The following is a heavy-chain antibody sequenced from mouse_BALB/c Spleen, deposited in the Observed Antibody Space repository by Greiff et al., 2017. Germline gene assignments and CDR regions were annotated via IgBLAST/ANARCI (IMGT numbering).Heavy chain of an antibody. CDR2: ISYSGST. V-gene: IGHV3-8*02. J-gene: IGHJ4*01. D-gene: IGHD2-4*01. Sequence: EVKLQESGPSLVKPSQTLSLTCSVTGDSITSGYWNWIRKFPGNKLEYMGYISYSGSTYYNPSLKSRISITRDTSKNQYYLQLNSVTTEDTATYYCARLDYEGYAMDYWGQGTSVTVSS. CDR3: ARLDYEGYAMDY. CDR1: GDSITSGY.